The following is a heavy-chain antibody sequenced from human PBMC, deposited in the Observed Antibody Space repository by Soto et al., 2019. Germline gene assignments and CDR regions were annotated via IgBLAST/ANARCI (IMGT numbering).Heavy chain of an antibody. CDR2: IWYDGSNK. V-gene: IGHV3-33*01. Sequence: GGSLRLSCAASGFTFSSYGMHWVRQAPGKGLEWVAVIWYDGSNKYYADSVKGRFTISRDNSKNTLYLQMNSLRAEDTAVYYCARKMNLDYDILTGCMDVWGKGTTVTVSS. CDR3: ARKMNLDYDILTGCMDV. CDR1: GFTFSSYG. J-gene: IGHJ6*03. D-gene: IGHD3-9*01.